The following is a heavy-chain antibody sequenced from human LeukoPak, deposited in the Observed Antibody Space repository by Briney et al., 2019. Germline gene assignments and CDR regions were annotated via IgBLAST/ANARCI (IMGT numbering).Heavy chain of an antibody. V-gene: IGHV3-23*01. CDR3: AKDPTFGELLPFDY. Sequence: RGSLRLSCAASGFTFSSYSMNWVRQAPGKGLEWVSAISGSGGSTYYADSVKGRFTISRDNSKNTLYLQMNSLRAEDTAVYYCAKDPTFGELLPFDYWGQGTLVTVSS. J-gene: IGHJ4*02. CDR2: ISGSGGST. CDR1: GFTFSSYS. D-gene: IGHD3-10*01.